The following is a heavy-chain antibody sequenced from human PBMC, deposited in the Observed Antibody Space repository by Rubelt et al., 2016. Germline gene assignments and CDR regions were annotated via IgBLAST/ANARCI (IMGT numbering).Heavy chain of an antibody. CDR3: ARSDIVATITDY. CDR1: GFTFSSYE. Sequence: EVQLVESGGGLVQPGGSLRLSCAASGFTFSSYEMNWVRQAPGKGLEWVSYISSSGSTIYDADSVKGRFTISRENAKNSLYVQMNGLRAEDTAVYYCARSDIVATITDYWGQGTLVTVSS. D-gene: IGHD5-12*01. J-gene: IGHJ4*02. CDR2: ISSSGSTI. V-gene: IGHV3-48*03.